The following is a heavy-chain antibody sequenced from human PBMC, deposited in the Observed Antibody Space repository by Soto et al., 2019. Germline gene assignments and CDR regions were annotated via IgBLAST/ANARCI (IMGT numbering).Heavy chain of an antibody. Sequence: EVQLVESGGGLVQPGGSLRLACAASGFTFSSYWMYWVRQAPGKGLVWVARINSDGSTTSDADPVAGRFTISRDNAKNTLYLQMNSLRAEDTAVYYCARDRRLDYWGKGTLVTVSS. CDR1: GFTFSSYW. V-gene: IGHV3-74*01. CDR3: ARDRRLDY. CDR2: INSDGSTT. J-gene: IGHJ4*02.